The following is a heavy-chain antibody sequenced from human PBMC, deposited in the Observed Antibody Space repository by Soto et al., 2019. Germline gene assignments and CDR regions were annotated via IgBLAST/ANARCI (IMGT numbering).Heavy chain of an antibody. D-gene: IGHD2-15*01. Sequence: GGSLRLSCAASGFTFSSHNIHWVRQAPGKGLEWVAVISYDGTNKYYVDSVKGRFTISRDNSKNTLYLQMNSLTAEDTAVYFCARDPGFMVLATPYYFDYWGQGTLVTVS. CDR1: GFTFSSHN. CDR3: ARDPGFMVLATPYYFDY. J-gene: IGHJ4*02. V-gene: IGHV3-30-3*01. CDR2: ISYDGTNK.